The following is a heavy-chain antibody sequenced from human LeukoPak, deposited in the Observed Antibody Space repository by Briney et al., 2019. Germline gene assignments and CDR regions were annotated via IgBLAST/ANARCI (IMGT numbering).Heavy chain of an antibody. J-gene: IGHJ4*02. CDR2: INPNSGGT. Sequence: ASVKVSCKASGYTFTGYYMHWVRQAPGQGPEWMGRINPNSGGTNYAQKFQGRVTMTRDTSISTAYMELSRLRSDDTAVYYCARVLKAVAGENDYWGRGTLVTVSS. CDR1: GYTFTGYY. V-gene: IGHV1-2*06. D-gene: IGHD6-19*01. CDR3: ARVLKAVAGENDY.